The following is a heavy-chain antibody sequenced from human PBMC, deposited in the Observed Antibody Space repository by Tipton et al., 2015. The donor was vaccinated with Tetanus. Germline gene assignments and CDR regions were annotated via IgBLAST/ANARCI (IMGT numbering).Heavy chain of an antibody. CDR2: IDPRDSEA. CDR1: GYNFSHYS. CDR3: ARRLGPYTGDQIWYFDL. V-gene: IGHV5-51*01. Sequence: QSGPEVKKPGESLKISCQGSGYNFSHYSIGWVRQMPGKGLEWVGIIDPRDSEARYGPSFRGQVIISADKSISTTYLQWGSLKASDAAMYYCARRLGPYTGDQIWYFDLWGRGTLVTVSS. J-gene: IGHJ2*01. D-gene: IGHD7-27*01.